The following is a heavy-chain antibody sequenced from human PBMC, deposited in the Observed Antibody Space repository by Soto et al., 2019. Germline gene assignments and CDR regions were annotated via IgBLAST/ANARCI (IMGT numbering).Heavy chain of an antibody. CDR3: AVGRWIDFWSAWDV. J-gene: IGHJ6*04. V-gene: IGHV3-9*01. CDR2: ISWHRDYR. CDR1: GFTFDDFA. Sequence: VHLVESGGGLVQPGGSLRLSCAASGFTFDDFAMHWVRQAPGKGLEWVSGISWHRDYRGYADSVRGRYTISKDNANHTMGLQKDSLGVEDTAMYYCAVGRWIDFWSAWDVWGKGTAVTVSS. D-gene: IGHD3-3*01.